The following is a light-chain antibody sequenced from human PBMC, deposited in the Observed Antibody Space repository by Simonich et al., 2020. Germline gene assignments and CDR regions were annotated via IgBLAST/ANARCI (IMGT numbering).Light chain of an antibody. CDR2: AAS. Sequence: DIQMPQSPSSLSASVGDRVPITCRASHSMISYINWYQQKPGKAHKLLIYAASSLQSWVPSRFSGSGSGTDFTLTISSLQPEEFATYYCQQSYSTPLTFGGGTKVEIK. CDR3: QQSYSTPLT. V-gene: IGKV1-39*01. J-gene: IGKJ4*01. CDR1: HSMISY.